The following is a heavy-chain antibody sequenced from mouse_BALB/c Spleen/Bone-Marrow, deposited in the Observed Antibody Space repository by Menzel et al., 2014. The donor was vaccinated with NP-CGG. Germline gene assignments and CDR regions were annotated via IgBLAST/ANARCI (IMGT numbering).Heavy chain of an antibody. CDR1: GFNIKDTY. CDR3: ARPIFL. J-gene: IGHJ4*01. V-gene: IGHV14-3*02. Sequence: VQLKESGAELGKPGGSVKLSCTASGFNIKDTYMHWVKQRPEQGLGWIGRIDPANGNTKYDPKFQGKATITADTSSNTAYLQLSSLASEDTAVYYCARPIFLWGQGTSVTASS. CDR2: IDPANGNT.